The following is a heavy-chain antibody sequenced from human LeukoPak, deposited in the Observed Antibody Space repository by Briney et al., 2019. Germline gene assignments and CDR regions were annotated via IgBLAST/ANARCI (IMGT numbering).Heavy chain of an antibody. D-gene: IGHD3-22*01. Sequence: PSETLSLTCTVSGGSISSYYWSWIRQPPGKGLEWIGYIYYSGSTNYNPSLKSRVTISVDTSKNQFSLKLSSVTAADTAVYYCARDRYDSSDRYYYYYYMDVWGKGTTVTVS. J-gene: IGHJ6*03. V-gene: IGHV4-59*01. CDR2: IYYSGST. CDR1: GGSISSYY. CDR3: ARDRYDSSDRYYYYYYMDV.